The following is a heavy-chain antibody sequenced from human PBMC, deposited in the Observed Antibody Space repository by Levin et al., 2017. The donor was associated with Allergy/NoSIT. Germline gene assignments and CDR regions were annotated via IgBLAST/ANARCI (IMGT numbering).Heavy chain of an antibody. CDR1: GGSISSSSYY. V-gene: IGHV4-39*07. CDR2: IYYSGST. D-gene: IGHD3-10*01. Sequence: SETLSLTCTVSGGSISSSSYYWGWIRQPPGTGLEWIGSIYYSGSTYYNPSLKSRVTISVDTSKNQFSLKLSSVTAADTAVYYCQQTGKDYYGMDVWGQGTTVTVSS. CDR3: QQTGKDYYGMDV. J-gene: IGHJ6*02.